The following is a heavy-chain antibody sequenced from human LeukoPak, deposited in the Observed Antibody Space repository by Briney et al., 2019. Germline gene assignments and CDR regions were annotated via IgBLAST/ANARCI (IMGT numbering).Heavy chain of an antibody. J-gene: IGHJ4*02. V-gene: IGHV4-59*01. Sequence: MSSETLSLTCTVSDDSISDYYRGWIRQPPGKGLEWIGYFYNSGRSTYNPSLKSRVTISADTSKNQFSLRLSSVTSADTAVYFCARAHFDWLLRSNYFDYWGQGTLVTVSS. D-gene: IGHD3-9*01. CDR1: DDSISDYY. CDR3: ARAHFDWLLRSNYFDY. CDR2: FYNSGRS.